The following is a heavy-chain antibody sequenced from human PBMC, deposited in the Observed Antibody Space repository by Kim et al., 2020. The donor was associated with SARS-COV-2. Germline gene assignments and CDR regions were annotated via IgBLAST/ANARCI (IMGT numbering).Heavy chain of an antibody. CDR3: ARGFDYYGSGSYYNYGMDV. J-gene: IGHJ6*02. V-gene: IGHV4-34*01. D-gene: IGHD3-10*01. Sequence: RRVTISVDTSKNQFSLKLSSVTAADTAVYYCARGFDYYGSGSYYNYGMDVWGQGTTVTVSS.